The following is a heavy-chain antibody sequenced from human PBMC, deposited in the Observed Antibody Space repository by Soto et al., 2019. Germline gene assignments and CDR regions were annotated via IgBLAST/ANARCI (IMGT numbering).Heavy chain of an antibody. CDR3: RRQVSDFGSGKQQFYMDV. CDR2: IRSKGNNYAT. D-gene: IGHD3-3*01. V-gene: IGHV3-73*01. J-gene: IGHJ6*03. Sequence: EVQLVESGGGLVQPGGSLKLSCAASGFTFSGSALHWVRQASGKGLEWVGRIRSKGNNYATASGSSLKGRFTISRDDSKTTEYLQMSRRNSEATALYYWRRQVSDFGSGKQQFYMDVWGKGTTVTVSS. CDR1: GFTFSGSA.